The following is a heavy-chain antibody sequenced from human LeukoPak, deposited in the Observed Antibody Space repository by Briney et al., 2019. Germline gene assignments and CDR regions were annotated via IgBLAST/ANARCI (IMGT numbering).Heavy chain of an antibody. CDR2: IYYSGST. J-gene: IGHJ6*03. CDR1: GGSISSYY. CDR3: ARGSGSGSSYFNYYYYMDV. Sequence: SETLSLTCTVPGGSISSYYWSWIRQPPGKGLEWIGYIYYSGSTNYNPSLKSRVTISVDTSKNQFSLKLSSVTAADTAVYYCARGSGSGSSYFNYYYYMDVWGKGTTVTVSS. V-gene: IGHV4-59*01. D-gene: IGHD3-10*01.